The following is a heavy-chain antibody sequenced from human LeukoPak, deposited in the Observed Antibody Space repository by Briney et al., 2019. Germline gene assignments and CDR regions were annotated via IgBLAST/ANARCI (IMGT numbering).Heavy chain of an antibody. CDR1: EFTFSTYG. V-gene: IGHV3-30*02. D-gene: IGHD6-19*01. Sequence: GGSLRLSCAASEFTFSTYGIHWVRQAPGKGLEWVAFIRSDGSHKYYADSVKGRFTISRDNSKNTIYLQMNSLRAEDTAVYYCANAGYTSGWYDYYYMDVWDKGTTVTISS. CDR3: ANAGYTSGWYDYYYMDV. J-gene: IGHJ6*03. CDR2: IRSDGSHK.